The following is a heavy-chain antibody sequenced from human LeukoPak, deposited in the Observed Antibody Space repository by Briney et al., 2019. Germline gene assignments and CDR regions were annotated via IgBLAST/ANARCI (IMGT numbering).Heavy chain of an antibody. V-gene: IGHV1-2*02. CDR2: INPNSGGT. CDR1: GYTFTGYY. CDR3: ARDNGGYSGYDYDY. Sequence: ASVKVSCKASGYTFTGYYMHWVRQAPGQGLEWMGWINPNSGGTNYAQKFQGRVTMTRDTSISTAYMELSRLRSDDTAVYYCARDNGGYSGYDYDYWGQGTLVTVSS. J-gene: IGHJ4*02. D-gene: IGHD5-12*01.